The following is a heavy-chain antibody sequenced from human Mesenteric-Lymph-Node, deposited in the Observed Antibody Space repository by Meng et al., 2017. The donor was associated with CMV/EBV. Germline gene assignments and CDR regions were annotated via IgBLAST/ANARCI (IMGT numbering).Heavy chain of an antibody. CDR2: IWYDGSNK. D-gene: IGHD3-16*02. J-gene: IGHJ4*02. Sequence: GGSLRLSCAVSGFTFSNYAMHWVRQAPGKGLEWVAVIWYDGSNKYYADSVKGRFTTSRDNSKNTLYLQMNSLRAEDTAVYYCVKNGVIQDWYYFDYWGQGTLVTVSS. CDR1: GFTFSNYA. V-gene: IGHV3-33*08. CDR3: VKNGVIQDWYYFDY.